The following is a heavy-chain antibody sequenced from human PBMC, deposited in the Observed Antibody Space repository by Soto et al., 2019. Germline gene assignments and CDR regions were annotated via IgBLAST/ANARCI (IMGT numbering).Heavy chain of an antibody. CDR2: IYNSGST. D-gene: IGHD3-10*01. V-gene: IGHV4-59*01. CDR3: ARGWFGELLFSDDAFDI. CDR1: GASISSYY. J-gene: IGHJ3*02. Sequence: SETLSLTCTVSGASISSYYWSWFRQPPGKGLEWIGYIYNSGSTNYNPSLKSRVTISVDTSKNQFSLKLSSVTAADTAVYYCARGWFGELLFSDDAFDIWGQGTMVTVSS.